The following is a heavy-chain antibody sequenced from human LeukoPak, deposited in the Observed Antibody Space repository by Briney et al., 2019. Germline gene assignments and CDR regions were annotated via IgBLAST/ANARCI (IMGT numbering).Heavy chain of an antibody. J-gene: IGHJ5*02. V-gene: IGHV4-59*01. CDR2: IYYSGST. CDR1: GGSISSYY. Sequence: SETLSLTCTVSGGSISSYYWRWIRQPPGKGLEWIGYIYYSGSTNYNPSLKSRVTISVDTSKHQFSLKLSSVTAADTAVYYCAGGQYDAPEEKLDPWGQGTLVTVSS. D-gene: IGHD3-16*01. CDR3: AGGQYDAPEEKLDP.